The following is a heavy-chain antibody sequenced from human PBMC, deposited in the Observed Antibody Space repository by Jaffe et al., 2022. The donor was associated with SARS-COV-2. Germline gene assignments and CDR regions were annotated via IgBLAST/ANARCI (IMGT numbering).Heavy chain of an antibody. CDR3: AHLRGPHLYFDW. D-gene: IGHD5-12*01. Sequence: QITLKESGPTLVKPTQTLTLTCTFSGFSLSTSGVGMGWIRQPPGKALEWLALIYWDDDKRYSPSLKSRLTVTKDTSKNQVVLTMTNMDPVDTATYYCAHLRGPHLYFDWWGQGTLVTVSS. CDR2: IYWDDDK. CDR1: GFSLSTSGVG. J-gene: IGHJ4*02. V-gene: IGHV2-5*02.